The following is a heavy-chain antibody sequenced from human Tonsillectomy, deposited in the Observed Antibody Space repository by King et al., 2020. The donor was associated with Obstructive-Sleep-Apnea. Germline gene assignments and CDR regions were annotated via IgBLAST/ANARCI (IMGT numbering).Heavy chain of an antibody. CDR1: GYTFTDYY. J-gene: IGHJ4*02. CDR3: AGDAAAELHRRSNYFDY. Sequence: VQLVESGAEVKKPGASVKVSCKASGYTFTDYYIHWVRQAPGQGLEWMGWINPNSGGTDYAQRFKGRVTMTGDTSISTAYMELSSPTSDDTAVYYCAGDAAAELHRRSNYFDYWGQGTLVSVSS. D-gene: IGHD6-13*01. V-gene: IGHV1-2*02. CDR2: INPNSGGT.